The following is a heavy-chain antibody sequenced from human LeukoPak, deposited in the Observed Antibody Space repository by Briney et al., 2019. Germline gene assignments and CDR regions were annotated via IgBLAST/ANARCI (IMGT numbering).Heavy chain of an antibody. J-gene: IGHJ6*03. CDR1: GGSISSYY. CDR2: IYYSGST. V-gene: IGHV4-59*01. CDR3: ARLGRYCGGDCYSSGEWKYMDV. D-gene: IGHD2-21*01. Sequence: SETLSLTCTVSGGSISSYYWSWIRQPPGKGLEWIGYIYYSGSTNYNPSLKSRVTISVDTSKNQFSLKLSSVTAADTAVYYCARLGRYCGGDCYSSGEWKYMDVWGKGTTVTVSS.